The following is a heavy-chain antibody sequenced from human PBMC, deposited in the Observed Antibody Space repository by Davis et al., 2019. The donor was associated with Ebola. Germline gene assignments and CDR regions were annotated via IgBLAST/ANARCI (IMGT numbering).Heavy chain of an antibody. D-gene: IGHD2-8*02. J-gene: IGHJ6*02. Sequence: GGSLRLSCAASGFTFSSYAMHWVRQAPGKGLEWVAVISYDGSNKYYADSVKGRFTISRDNAKNSLYLQMNSLRAEDTAVYYCARSGLYWGNYYYGMDVWGQGTTVTVSS. CDR2: ISYDGSNK. CDR1: GFTFSSYA. V-gene: IGHV3-30-3*01. CDR3: ARSGLYWGNYYYGMDV.